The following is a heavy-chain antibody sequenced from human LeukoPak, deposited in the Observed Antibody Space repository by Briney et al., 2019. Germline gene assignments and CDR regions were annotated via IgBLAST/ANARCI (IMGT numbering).Heavy chain of an antibody. CDR2: IYFSGNT. CDR1: GGSISSYY. J-gene: IGHJ5*02. D-gene: IGHD6-25*01. V-gene: IGHV4-59*01. CDR3: ARDVDSSGYTNLFDP. Sequence: SETLSLTCTVSGGSISSYYWSWIRQPPGKGLEWIGYIYFSGNTNYNPSLKSRVTISVDTSKNQFSLKLSSVTAADTAVYYCARDVDSSGYTNLFDPWGQGTLVTVSS.